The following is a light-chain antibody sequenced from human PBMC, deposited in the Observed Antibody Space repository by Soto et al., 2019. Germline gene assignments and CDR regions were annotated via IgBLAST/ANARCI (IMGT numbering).Light chain of an antibody. J-gene: IGKJ1*01. CDR2: DAS. V-gene: IGKV1-39*01. CDR1: QRISSY. CDR3: QQGHTIPWT. Sequence: DIQMTQSPSSLSASVGDRVTMTCRASQRISSYLNWYQLKPGKAPKLLIYDASNLQSGVPSRFSGSGSGTDFTLTISSLQPEDFASYYCQQGHTIPWTFGQGTKVDIK.